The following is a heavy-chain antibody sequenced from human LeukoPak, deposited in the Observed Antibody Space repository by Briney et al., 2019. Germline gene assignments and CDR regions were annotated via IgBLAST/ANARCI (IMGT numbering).Heavy chain of an antibody. CDR1: GFTFSTYA. J-gene: IGHJ4*02. D-gene: IGHD4-17*01. V-gene: IGHV3-30-3*01. CDR3: ARDFRDYRDYVAYFDS. Sequence: GGSLRLSCAASGFTFSTYAMHWVRQAPGKGLEWVAVILYDGSNKYYTDSLKGPFSISRDNSRNTLYLQMNILKVEDTAVCYCARDFRDYRDYVAYFDSWGQGTLVTVSS. CDR2: ILYDGSNK.